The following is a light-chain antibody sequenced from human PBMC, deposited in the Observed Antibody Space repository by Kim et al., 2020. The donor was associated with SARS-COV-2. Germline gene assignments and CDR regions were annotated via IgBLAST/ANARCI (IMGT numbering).Light chain of an antibody. J-gene: IGLJ3*02. CDR2: DTN. Sequence: PGGTVTLTCGSNTGTDTSGHYPYWFQQKPGQAPRTLIYDTNKKHSWTPARFSGSLLGGKAALTLSGAQPEDEAEYYCLLSYSGARVFGGGTQLTVL. V-gene: IGLV7-46*01. CDR3: LLSYSGARV. CDR1: TGTDTSGHY.